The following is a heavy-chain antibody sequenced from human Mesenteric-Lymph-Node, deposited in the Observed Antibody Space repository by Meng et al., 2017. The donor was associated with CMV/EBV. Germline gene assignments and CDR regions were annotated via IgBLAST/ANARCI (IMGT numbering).Heavy chain of an antibody. J-gene: IGHJ4*02. V-gene: IGHV1-2*06. CDR3: ARDLARF. CDR1: AYTFTGYY. CDR2: INPNSGGT. Sequence: QVQLLQSGARVKKPGTSVKVSCKASAYTFTGYYLHWVRQAPGQGLEWMGRINPNSGGTNYAQKFQGRVTMTRDTSISTAYMELSRLRSDDTAVYYWARDLARFWGQGTLVTVSS.